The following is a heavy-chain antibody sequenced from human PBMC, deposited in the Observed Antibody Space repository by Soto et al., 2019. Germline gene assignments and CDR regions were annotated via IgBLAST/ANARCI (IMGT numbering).Heavy chain of an antibody. Sequence: QVQLVQSGAEVKKPGASVKVSCKASGYTFSDYDINWVRLAAGQGLEWMGWMNPYSGNTGYAQKFQGRVIMTIDTSITTAYLELSSLTFEDTAIYYCARGRFRRTWFDPWGQGTLVTVSS. CDR3: ARGRFRRTWFDP. CDR1: GYTFSDYD. CDR2: MNPYSGNT. V-gene: IGHV1-8*01. D-gene: IGHD3-16*01. J-gene: IGHJ5*02.